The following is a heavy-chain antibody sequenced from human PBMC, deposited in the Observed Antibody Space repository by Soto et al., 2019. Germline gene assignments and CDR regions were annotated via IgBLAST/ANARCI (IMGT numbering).Heavy chain of an antibody. Sequence: QVQLQESGPGLVKPSQTLSLTCTVSGGSISSGGYYWSWIRQHPGKGMEWIGYIYYSGSTYYNRSLKSRVTISVDTSKNQFSLKLSSVTAADTAVYYCARDGDSSGYLGAFDIWGQGTMVTVSS. J-gene: IGHJ3*02. CDR2: IYYSGST. CDR1: GGSISSGGYY. V-gene: IGHV4-31*03. CDR3: ARDGDSSGYLGAFDI. D-gene: IGHD3-22*01.